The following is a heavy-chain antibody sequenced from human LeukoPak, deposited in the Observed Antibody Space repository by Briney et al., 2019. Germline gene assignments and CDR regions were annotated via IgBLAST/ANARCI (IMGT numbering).Heavy chain of an antibody. Sequence: VSVKVSCKASGYTFSNYSFSWVRQAPGQGLEWMGWISAYNGNTNYAQKLQGRVTMTRDTSTSTAYLELRSLRSDDTAVYYCARVLTGYYRADYWGQGTLVTVSS. CDR3: ARVLTGYYRADY. V-gene: IGHV1-18*01. CDR1: GYTFSNYS. D-gene: IGHD3-9*01. J-gene: IGHJ4*02. CDR2: ISAYNGNT.